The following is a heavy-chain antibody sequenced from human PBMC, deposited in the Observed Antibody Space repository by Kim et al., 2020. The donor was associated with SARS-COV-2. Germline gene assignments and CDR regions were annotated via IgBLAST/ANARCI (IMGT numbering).Heavy chain of an antibody. CDR3: ARAPYCSSTSCYYYYYGM. Sequence: SETLSLTCAVYGGSFSGYYWSWIRQPPGKGLEWIGEINHSGSTNYNPSLKSRVTISVDTSKNQFSLKLSSVTAADTAVYYCARAPYCSSTSCYYYYYGM. CDR2: INHSGST. V-gene: IGHV4-34*01. J-gene: IGHJ6*01. D-gene: IGHD2-2*01. CDR1: GGSFSGYY.